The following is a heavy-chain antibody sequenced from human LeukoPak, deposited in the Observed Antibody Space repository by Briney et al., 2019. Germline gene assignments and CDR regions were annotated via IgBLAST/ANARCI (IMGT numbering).Heavy chain of an antibody. J-gene: IGHJ4*02. Sequence: ASVKVSCKASGYTFTSYGISWVRQAPGQGLGWMGWISAYNGHTNYAQKFQGRVTMTTDTSTSTAYMELRSLRSDDTAVFYCARVVSGYGCSTYWGQGTLVTVSS. CDR1: GYTFTSYG. D-gene: IGHD5/OR15-5a*01. V-gene: IGHV1-18*01. CDR2: ISAYNGHT. CDR3: ARVVSGYGCSTY.